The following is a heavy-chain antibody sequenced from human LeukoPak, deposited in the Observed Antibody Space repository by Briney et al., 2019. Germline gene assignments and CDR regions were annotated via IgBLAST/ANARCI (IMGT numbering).Heavy chain of an antibody. J-gene: IGHJ6*03. CDR2: INPDSGGT. CDR3: ARDASFGEYYYYYYYMDV. D-gene: IGHD3-10*01. V-gene: IGHV1-2*02. CDR1: GYTFTSYG. Sequence: GASVKVSCKASGYTFTSYGISWVRQAPGQGLEWMGWINPDSGGTNYAQKFQGRVTMTRDTSISTAYMELSRLRSDDTAVYYCARDASFGEYYYYYYYMDVRGKGTTVTVSS.